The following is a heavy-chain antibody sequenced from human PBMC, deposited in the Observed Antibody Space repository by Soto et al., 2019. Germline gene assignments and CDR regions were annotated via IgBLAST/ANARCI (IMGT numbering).Heavy chain of an antibody. D-gene: IGHD3-10*01. CDR2: VHYSGNT. Sequence: SETLSLTCTVSGYSISSGYHWACIRQPPGKGLEWLGSVHYSGNTYYNPSLKSRLTVSVDKSKNQFSLNLSSVTAADTAVYYCAREDRVAAEGRWFERWGQGTPVTVSS. V-gene: IGHV4-38-2*02. J-gene: IGHJ5*02. CDR1: GYSISSGYH. CDR3: AREDRVAAEGRWFER.